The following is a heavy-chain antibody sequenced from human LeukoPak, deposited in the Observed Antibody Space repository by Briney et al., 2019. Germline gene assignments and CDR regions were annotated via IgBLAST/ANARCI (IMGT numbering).Heavy chain of an antibody. J-gene: IGHJ4*02. V-gene: IGHV3-7*01. D-gene: IGHD3-3*01. CDR1: GFIFSTYF. Sequence: HPGGSLRLSCAASGFIFSTYFMSWVRQAPGKGLEWVASIKHDGSEKYYVDSVRGRFTISRDNTMNSLYLQMNSLRAEDTAVYYCATDRGWRTSGYYLYYFEYWGQGTLVTYSS. CDR2: IKHDGSEK. CDR3: ATDRGWRTSGYYLYYFEY.